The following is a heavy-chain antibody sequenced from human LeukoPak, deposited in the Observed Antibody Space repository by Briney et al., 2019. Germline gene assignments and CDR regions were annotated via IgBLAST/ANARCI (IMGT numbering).Heavy chain of an antibody. J-gene: IGHJ6*03. V-gene: IGHV3-43D*03. Sequence: PGGSLRLSCAASGFTFDDYAMHWVRQASGKGLEWVSHITWDGCSTHYADSVEGRFTISRDNRENSLYLQMNSLRPEDTALYYCAKDRAARGRGNYFYMDVWGKGTTVTVSS. D-gene: IGHD2/OR15-2a*01. CDR2: ITWDGCST. CDR3: AKDRAARGRGNYFYMDV. CDR1: GFTFDDYA.